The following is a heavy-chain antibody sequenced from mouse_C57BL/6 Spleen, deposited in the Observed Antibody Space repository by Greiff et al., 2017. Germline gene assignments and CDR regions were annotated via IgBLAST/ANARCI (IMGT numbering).Heavy chain of an antibody. V-gene: IGHV1-62-2*01. J-gene: IGHJ3*01. CDR3: ARHEDRSPYYYGSSYPFAY. D-gene: IGHD1-1*01. CDR2: FYPGSGSI. Sequence: LVESGAELVKPGASVKLSCKASGYTFTEYTIHWVKQRSGQGLEWIGWFYPGSGSIKYNEKFKDKATLTADKSSSTVYMELSRVTSEDSAVYFCARHEDRSPYYYGSSYPFAYWGQGTLVTVSA. CDR1: GYTFTEYT.